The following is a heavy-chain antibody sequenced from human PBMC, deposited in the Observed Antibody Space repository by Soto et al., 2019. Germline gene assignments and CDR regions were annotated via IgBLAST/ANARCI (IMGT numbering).Heavy chain of an antibody. D-gene: IGHD4-17*01. J-gene: IGHJ2*01. V-gene: IGHV3-7*01. Sequence: EVQLVESGGGLVQPGGSLRLSCAASGFTFSSYWMSWVRQAPGKGLEWVANIKQDGSEKYYVDSVKGRFTISRDNAKNSLYLQMNSLSAEDTAVYYCARDQIEYGDYGSLDWYFDLWGRGTLVTVSS. CDR1: GFTFSSYW. CDR3: ARDQIEYGDYGSLDWYFDL. CDR2: IKQDGSEK.